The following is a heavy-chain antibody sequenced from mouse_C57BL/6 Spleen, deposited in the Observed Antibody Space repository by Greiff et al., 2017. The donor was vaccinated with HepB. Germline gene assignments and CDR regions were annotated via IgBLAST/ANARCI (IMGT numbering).Heavy chain of an antibody. Sequence: QVQLQQSGDELVKPGASVKLSCKASGYTFTEYTIHWVKQRSGQGLEWIGWFYPGSGSIKYNEKFKDKATLTADKSSSTVYMELSRLTYEDSAVYFCARHEDDYYGSSTYAMDYWGQGTSVTVSS. J-gene: IGHJ4*01. CDR1: GYTFTEYT. D-gene: IGHD1-1*01. CDR2: FYPGSGSI. V-gene: IGHV1-62-2*01. CDR3: ARHEDDYYGSSTYAMDY.